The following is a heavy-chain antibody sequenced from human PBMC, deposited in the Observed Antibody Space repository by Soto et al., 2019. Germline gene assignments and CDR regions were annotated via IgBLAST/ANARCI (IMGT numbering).Heavy chain of an antibody. J-gene: IGHJ6*02. V-gene: IGHV3-53*01. D-gene: IGHD6-19*01. CDR1: GFSVTTHY. Sequence: EMQLVESGGGLIQPGGSLRLSCAVSGFSVTTHYMTWVRQAPGRGLEWVSIIYSGGTTYYADSVKGRFTISRDNSKLHLQMNSLRVEDTAVYYCARARAVAGNYGMDVWGQGTTVTVSS. CDR3: ARARAVAGNYGMDV. CDR2: IYSGGTT.